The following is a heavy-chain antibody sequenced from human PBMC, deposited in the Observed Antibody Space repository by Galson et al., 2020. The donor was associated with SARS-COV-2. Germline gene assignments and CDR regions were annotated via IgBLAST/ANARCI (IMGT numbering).Heavy chain of an antibody. CDR2: IKSKTDRGPT. CDR3: TTATDYAHNY. V-gene: IGHV3-15*01. D-gene: IGHD4-17*01. J-gene: IGHJ4*02. CDR1: GFTFGDAC. Sequence: SLRLSCAASGFTFGDACMSWVRQAPGKGLEWVGRIKSKTDRGPTDYAAPLKGRFTISRDDSKNTLYLQMNSLNAEDTAVYYCTTATDYAHNYWGQGTLVTVSA.